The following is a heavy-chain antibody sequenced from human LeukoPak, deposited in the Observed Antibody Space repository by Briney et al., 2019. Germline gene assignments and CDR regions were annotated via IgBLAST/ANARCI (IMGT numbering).Heavy chain of an antibody. CDR2: ISWNSGSI. Sequence: GRSLRLSCAASGFTFDDYAMHWVRQAPGKGLEWVSGISWNSGSIGYADSVKGRFTTSRDNAKNSLYLQMNSLRAEDTALYYCAKDSRRDITDAFDIWGQGTMVTVSS. CDR1: GFTFDDYA. CDR3: AKDSRRDITDAFDI. D-gene: IGHD1-14*01. V-gene: IGHV3-9*01. J-gene: IGHJ3*02.